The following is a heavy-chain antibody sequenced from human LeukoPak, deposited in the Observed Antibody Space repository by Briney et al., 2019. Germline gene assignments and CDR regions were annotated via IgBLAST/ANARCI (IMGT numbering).Heavy chain of an antibody. CDR2: ISSSSSYI. CDR1: GFTFSSYS. Sequence: PGGSLRLSCAASGFTFSSYSMNWVCQAPGKGLEWVSSISSSSSYIYYADSVKGRFTISRDNAKNSLYLQMNSLRAEDTAVYYCARDEPEAFDYWGQGTLVTVSS. CDR3: ARDEPEAFDY. J-gene: IGHJ4*02. D-gene: IGHD1-14*01. V-gene: IGHV3-21*01.